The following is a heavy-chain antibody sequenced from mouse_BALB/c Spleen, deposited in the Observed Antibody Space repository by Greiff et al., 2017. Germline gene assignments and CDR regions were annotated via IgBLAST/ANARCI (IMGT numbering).Heavy chain of an antibody. CDR2: INPNNGGT. V-gene: IGHV1-18*01. CDR1: GYTFTEYT. Sequence: VQLQQSGPELVKPGASVKISCKTSGYTFTEYTMHWVKQTHGKSLEWIGGINPNNGGTSYNQKFKGKATLTVDKSSSTAYMELRSITSEDSAVYSCARETNDYYGSSNWYLNVWGEGTTVTVSS. CDR3: ARETNDYYGSSNWYLNV. D-gene: IGHD1-1*01. J-gene: IGHJ1*01.